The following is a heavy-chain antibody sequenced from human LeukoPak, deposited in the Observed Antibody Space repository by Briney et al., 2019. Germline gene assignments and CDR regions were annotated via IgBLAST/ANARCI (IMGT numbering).Heavy chain of an antibody. J-gene: IGHJ6*02. CDR1: GYTFTSYA. CDR2: INAGNGNT. CDR3: ARRVRTVTTFYYYGMDV. Sequence: RASVKVSCKASGYTFTSYAMHWVRQAPGQRLEWMGWINAGNGNTKYSQKFQGRVTITRDTSASTAYMELSSLRSEDTAVYYCARRVRTVTTFYYYGMDVWGQGTTVTVSS. V-gene: IGHV1-3*01. D-gene: IGHD4-17*01.